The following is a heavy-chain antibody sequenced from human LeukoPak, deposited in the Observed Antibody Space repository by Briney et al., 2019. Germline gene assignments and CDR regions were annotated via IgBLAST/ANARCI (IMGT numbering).Heavy chain of an antibody. CDR2: IKQDGSEK. CDR1: GFTLSSYW. J-gene: IGHJ5*02. Sequence: GGSLRLSCAASGFTLSSYWMSWVRQAPGKGLEWVANIKQDGSEKYYVDSVKGRFTISRDNAKNSLYLQMNSLRAEDTAVYYCARATAPNWFDPWGQGTLVTVSS. V-gene: IGHV3-7*01. D-gene: IGHD5-18*01. CDR3: ARATAPNWFDP.